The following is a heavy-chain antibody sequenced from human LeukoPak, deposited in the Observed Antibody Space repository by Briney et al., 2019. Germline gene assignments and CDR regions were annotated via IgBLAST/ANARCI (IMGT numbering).Heavy chain of an antibody. CDR3: ARDMSTRVTPISYAFDV. D-gene: IGHD4-23*01. CDR2: ISAYNGNT. CDR1: GYTFTSYG. V-gene: IGHV1-18*01. J-gene: IGHJ3*01. Sequence: GASVKVSCKASGYTFTSYGISWVRQAPGQGLEWMGWISAYNGNTNYAQNLQGRVTMTTDTSTSTAYMELRSLRSDDTAVYYCARDMSTRVTPISYAFDVWGQGTMVTVSS.